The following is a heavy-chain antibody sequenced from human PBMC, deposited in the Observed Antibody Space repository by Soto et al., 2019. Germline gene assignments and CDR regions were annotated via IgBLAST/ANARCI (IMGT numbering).Heavy chain of an antibody. CDR3: ARAVGGPTSNLDY. V-gene: IGHV1-3*01. CDR2: TNAGNGNT. J-gene: IGHJ4*02. CDR1: GYTFTSYA. D-gene: IGHD3-16*01. Sequence: ASVKVSCKASGYTFTSYAMHWVRQAPGQRLEWMGWTNAGNGNTKYSQKFQGRVTITRDTSASTAYMELSSLRSEDTAVYYCARAVGGPTSNLDYWGQGTLVTVSS.